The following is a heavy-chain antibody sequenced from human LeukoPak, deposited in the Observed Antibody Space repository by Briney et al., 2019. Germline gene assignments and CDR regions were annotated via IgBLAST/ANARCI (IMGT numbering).Heavy chain of an antibody. CDR2: ISSSSSYI. J-gene: IGHJ4*02. Sequence: GGSLRLSCAASGFTFSSYSMNWVRQAPGKGLEWVSSISSSSSYIYYADSVKGRFTISRDNAKNSLYLQMNSLRAEDTAVYYCAKEFSSLHLYYFDYWGQGTLVTVSS. V-gene: IGHV3-21*04. D-gene: IGHD2-15*01. CDR1: GFTFSSYS. CDR3: AKEFSSLHLYYFDY.